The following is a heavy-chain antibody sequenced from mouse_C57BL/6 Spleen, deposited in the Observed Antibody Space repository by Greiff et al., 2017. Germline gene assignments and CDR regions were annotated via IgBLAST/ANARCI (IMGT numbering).Heavy chain of an antibody. J-gene: IGHJ1*03. CDR2: ISSGGSYT. D-gene: IGHD1-1*01. V-gene: IGHV5-6*01. Sequence: VQLQESGGDLVKPGGSLKLSCAASGFTFSSYGMSWVRQTPDKRLEWVATISSGGSYTYYPDSVKGRFTISRDNAKNTLYLQMSSLKSEDTAMYYCARHPYYYGSSYGYFDVWGTGTTVTVSS. CDR1: GFTFSSYG. CDR3: ARHPYYYGSSYGYFDV.